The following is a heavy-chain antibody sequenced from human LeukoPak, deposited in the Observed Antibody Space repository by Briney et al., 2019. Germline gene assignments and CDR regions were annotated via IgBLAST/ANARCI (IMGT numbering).Heavy chain of an antibody. J-gene: IGHJ4*02. CDR1: GVTFSGSA. CDR3: TRLSSAATGTLDY. D-gene: IGHD6-25*01. V-gene: IGHV3-73*01. CDR2: TGSKASGHAA. Sequence: GGAPRLSCAASGVTFSGSAMHCVRPASGRGLEWGGRTGSKASGHAAAYAASVEGRFTISRDDSKNTAYLQMNSLKSEDTAVYYCTRLSSAATGTLDYWGQGTLVTVSS.